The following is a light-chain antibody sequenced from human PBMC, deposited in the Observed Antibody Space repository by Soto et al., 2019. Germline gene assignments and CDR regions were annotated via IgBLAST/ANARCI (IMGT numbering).Light chain of an antibody. CDR2: GAS. CDR3: QHCGGLVLT. V-gene: IGKV3-20*01. CDR1: QSVSSTY. Sequence: EIVLTQSPGTLSLSPGERATLSCRASQSVSSTYLAWYQQKPGQAPRLLIYGASSRATGIPDRFSGSGSGTDFTLTISRLEPDDFAVYYCQHCGGLVLTFGGGTKVEIK. J-gene: IGKJ4*01.